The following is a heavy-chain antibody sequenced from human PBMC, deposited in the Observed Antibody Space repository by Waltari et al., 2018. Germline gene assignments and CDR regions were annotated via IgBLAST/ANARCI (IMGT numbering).Heavy chain of an antibody. V-gene: IGHV3-33*01. CDR1: GFTFSSYG. Sequence: QVQLVESGGGVVQPGRSLRLSCAASGFTFSSYGMHWVRQAPGKGREWVAVIWYDGSKKYYAGSVKGRFTISRDNSKNTLYLQMNSRRAEDTAVYYCARDPLTTVTLYYFDYWGQGTLVTVSS. CDR3: ARDPLTTVTLYYFDY. J-gene: IGHJ4*02. D-gene: IGHD4-17*01. CDR2: IWYDGSKK.